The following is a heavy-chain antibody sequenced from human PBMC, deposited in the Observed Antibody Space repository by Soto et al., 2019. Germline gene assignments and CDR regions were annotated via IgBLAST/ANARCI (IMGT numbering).Heavy chain of an antibody. V-gene: IGHV3-30-3*01. D-gene: IGHD3-22*01. CDR3: ARVGDAESSGYYN. J-gene: IGHJ4*02. CDR1: GFTFSSYA. CDR2: ISYDGSNK. Sequence: GGSLRLSCAASGFTFSSYAMHWVRQAPGKGLEWVAVISYDGSNKYYADSVKGRFTISRDNSKNTLYLQMNSLRAEDTAVYYCARVGDAESSGYYNWGQGTLVTVSS.